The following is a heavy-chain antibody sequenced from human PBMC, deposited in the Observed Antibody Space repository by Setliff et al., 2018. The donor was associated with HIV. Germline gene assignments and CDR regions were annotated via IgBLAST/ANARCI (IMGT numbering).Heavy chain of an antibody. CDR3: ARRRFYNSLWGSYRDTQRAYFDY. J-gene: IGHJ4*02. Sequence: LSLTCAVYGGSFKNYFWSWIRQPPGKGLEWIGDINDSGSTNYNPSLEYRVTISVDASKNQFSLKVTNVTATDTAVYSCARRRFYNSLWGSYRDTQRAYFDYWGQGNLVTVS. CDR1: GGSFKNYF. CDR2: INDSGST. V-gene: IGHV4-34*01. D-gene: IGHD3-16*02.